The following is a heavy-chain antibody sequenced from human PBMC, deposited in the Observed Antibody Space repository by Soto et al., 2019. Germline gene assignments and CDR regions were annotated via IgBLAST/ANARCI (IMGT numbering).Heavy chain of an antibody. CDR3: ARHSGRQAEAGRYDYYGMDV. V-gene: IGHV5-51*01. J-gene: IGHJ6*02. D-gene: IGHD6-19*01. Sequence: GESLKISCKGSGYSFTSYWIGWVRQMPGKGLEWMGIIYPGDSDTRYSPSFQGQVTISADKSISTAYLQWSSLKASDTAMYYCARHSGRQAEAGRYDYYGMDVWGQGTTVTVSS. CDR2: IYPGDSDT. CDR1: GYSFTSYW.